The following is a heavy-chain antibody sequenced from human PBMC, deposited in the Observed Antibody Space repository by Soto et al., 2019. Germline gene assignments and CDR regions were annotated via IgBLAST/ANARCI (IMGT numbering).Heavy chain of an antibody. V-gene: IGHV1-2*04. J-gene: IGHJ6*02. Sequence: GASVKVSCKSSGYTFTGYYMHWVRQAPGQGLEWMGWINPNSGGTNYAQKFQGWVTMTRDTSISTAYMELSRLRSDDTAVYYCARERYSSPALGYYYGMDVWGQGTKVTVSS. CDR1: GYTFTGYY. CDR2: INPNSGGT. D-gene: IGHD6-13*01. CDR3: ARERYSSPALGYYYGMDV.